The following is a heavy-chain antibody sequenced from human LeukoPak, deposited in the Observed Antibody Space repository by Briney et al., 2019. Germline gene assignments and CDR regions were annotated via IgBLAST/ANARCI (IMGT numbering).Heavy chain of an antibody. CDR3: ARGDFWSGYYRGGWFDP. Sequence: SETLSLTCAVYGGSFSGYYWSWIRQPPGKGLEWIGEINHSGSTTHNPPLKSRVTTSVDKSRTQFSLKLSSVTAADTAVYYCARGDFWSGYYRGGWFDPWGQGTLVTVSS. D-gene: IGHD3-3*01. J-gene: IGHJ5*02. V-gene: IGHV4-34*01. CDR2: INHSGST. CDR1: GGSFSGYY.